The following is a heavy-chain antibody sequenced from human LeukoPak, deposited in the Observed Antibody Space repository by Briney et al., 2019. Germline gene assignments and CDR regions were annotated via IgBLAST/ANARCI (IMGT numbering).Heavy chain of an antibody. CDR2: ISGSGGST. CDR1: GFTFSSYA. Sequence: GGSLRLSCAASGFTFSSYAMSWVRQAPGKGLEWVSAISGSGGSTYYADSVKGRSTISRDNSKNTLYLQMNSLRAEDTAVYYCAKDLRIVGNAFDIWGQGTMVTVSS. CDR3: AKDLRIVGNAFDI. J-gene: IGHJ3*02. V-gene: IGHV3-23*01. D-gene: IGHD3-3*01.